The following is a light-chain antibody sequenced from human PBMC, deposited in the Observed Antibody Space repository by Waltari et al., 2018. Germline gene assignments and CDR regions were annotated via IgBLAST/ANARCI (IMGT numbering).Light chain of an antibody. V-gene: IGKV1-5*03. CDR1: QSISSW. Sequence: DIQMTQSPSTLSASVGDRVTITCRASQSISSWLAWYQQKPGKAPKLLIYKASSLESGVPSRYSGSGSGTEFTLTISSLQPDDFATYYCQQYNSYLLTFGGGTKVEIK. J-gene: IGKJ4*01. CDR2: KAS. CDR3: QQYNSYLLT.